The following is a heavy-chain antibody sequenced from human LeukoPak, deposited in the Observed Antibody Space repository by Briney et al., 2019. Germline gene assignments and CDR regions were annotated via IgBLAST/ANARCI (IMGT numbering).Heavy chain of an antibody. CDR3: AKSDYYYDSSGYYGLHYFDY. CDR2: ISGSGGST. CDR1: GFTFSSYA. V-gene: IGHV3-23*01. Sequence: GGSLRLSCAASGFTFSSYAMSWVRQAPGKGLEWVSAISGSGGSTYYADSVKGRFTISRDNSKNTLYLQMNSLRAEDTAVYYCAKSDYYYDSSGYYGLHYFDYWGQGTLVTVSS. D-gene: IGHD3-22*01. J-gene: IGHJ4*02.